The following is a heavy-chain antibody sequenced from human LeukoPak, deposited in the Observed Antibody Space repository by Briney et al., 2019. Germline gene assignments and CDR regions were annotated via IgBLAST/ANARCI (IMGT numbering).Heavy chain of an antibody. CDR3: ATVTWSPSPYYFDF. V-gene: IGHV5-51*01. CDR1: GYSFVSYW. Sequence: GESLKISCKGSGYSFVSYWIGWVRQMPGKGLEWMGIIHPHDSDTRYSPSFEGHVTISADKSIRTTYLQWSSLRASDTAIYFCATVTWSPSPYYFDFWGQGTLVTVSS. D-gene: IGHD2-15*01. CDR2: IHPHDSDT. J-gene: IGHJ4*02.